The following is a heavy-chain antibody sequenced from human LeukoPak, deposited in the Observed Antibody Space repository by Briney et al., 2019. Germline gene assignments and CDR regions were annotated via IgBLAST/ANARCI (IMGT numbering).Heavy chain of an antibody. J-gene: IGHJ3*02. D-gene: IGHD4-23*01. CDR3: ARAALPEVDLYGGNGDDAFDI. Sequence: SETLSLTCTVSGGSISSYYWSWIRQPAGKGLEWIGRIYTSGSTNYNPSLKSRVTISVDTSKNQFSLKLSSVTAADTAVYYCARAALPEVDLYGGNGDDAFDIWGQGTMVTVSS. V-gene: IGHV4-4*07. CDR2: IYTSGST. CDR1: GGSISSYY.